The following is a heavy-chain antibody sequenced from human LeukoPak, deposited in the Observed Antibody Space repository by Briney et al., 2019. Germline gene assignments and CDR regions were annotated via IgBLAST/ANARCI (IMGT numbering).Heavy chain of an antibody. CDR2: INPNSGGT. J-gene: IGHJ4*02. Sequence: ASVKVSCKAYGYTFTGYYMHWVRQAPGQGLEWMGWINPNSGGTNYAQKFQGRVTMTRDTSISTAYMELSRLRSDDTAVYYCARGTTVVTPFDYWGQGTLVTVSS. V-gene: IGHV1-2*02. CDR1: GYTFTGYY. D-gene: IGHD4-23*01. CDR3: ARGTTVVTPFDY.